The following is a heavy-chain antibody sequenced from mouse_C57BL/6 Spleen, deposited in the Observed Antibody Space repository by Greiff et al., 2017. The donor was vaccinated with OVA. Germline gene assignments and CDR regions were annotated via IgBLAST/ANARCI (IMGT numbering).Heavy chain of an antibody. Sequence: GGGLVQPKGSLKLSCAASGFSFNTYAMNWVRQAPGKGLEWVARIRSKSNNYATYYADSVKDRFTISRDDSESMLYLQMNNLKTEDTAMYYCVSRYYGSSHWYFDVWGTGTTVTVSS. J-gene: IGHJ1*03. D-gene: IGHD1-1*01. CDR3: VSRYYGSSHWYFDV. CDR1: GFSFNTYA. CDR2: IRSKSNNYAT. V-gene: IGHV10-1*01.